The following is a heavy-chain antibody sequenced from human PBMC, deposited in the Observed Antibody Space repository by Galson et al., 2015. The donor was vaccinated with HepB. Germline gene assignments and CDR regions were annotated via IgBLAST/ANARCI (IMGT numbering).Heavy chain of an antibody. CDR3: ARELVYAIVYYYYGMDV. Sequence: SVKVSCKASGYTFTSYYMHWVRQAPGQGLEWMGIINPSGGSTSYAQKFQGRVTMTRDTSTSTVYMELSSLRSEDTAVYYCARELVYAIVYYYYGMDVWGQGTTVTVSS. V-gene: IGHV1-46*01. CDR2: INPSGGST. D-gene: IGHD2-8*01. CDR1: GYTFTSYY. J-gene: IGHJ6*02.